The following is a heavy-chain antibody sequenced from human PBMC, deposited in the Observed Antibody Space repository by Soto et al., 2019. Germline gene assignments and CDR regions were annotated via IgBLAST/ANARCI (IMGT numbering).Heavy chain of an antibody. J-gene: IGHJ4*02. CDR2: IYGGGST. CDR3: ARDALGGPTGYFDY. CDR1: GFTVSSNY. Sequence: GGSLRLSCAASGFTVSSNYMSWVRQAPGKGLEWVSVIYGGGSTYYADSVKGRFTISRDNSKNTLYLQMNSLRAEDTAVYYCARDALGGPTGYFDYWGQGTLVTVSS. D-gene: IGHD2-15*01. V-gene: IGHV3-53*01.